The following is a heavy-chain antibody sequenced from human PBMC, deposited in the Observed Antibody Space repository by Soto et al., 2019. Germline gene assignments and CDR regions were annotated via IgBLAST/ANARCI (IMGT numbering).Heavy chain of an antibody. Sequence: PGGSLRLSCAASGFTFSSYGIHWVRQAPGKGLEGVAVIWYDGGDKYYGDSVKGRFTISRDNYKNTVYLQMNSLRAEDTAVYYCARDFVVGGPTINYYYGMDVWGQGATVTVSS. D-gene: IGHD1-26*01. CDR1: GFTFSSYG. J-gene: IGHJ6*02. V-gene: IGHV3-33*01. CDR2: IWYDGGDK. CDR3: ARDFVVGGPTINYYYGMDV.